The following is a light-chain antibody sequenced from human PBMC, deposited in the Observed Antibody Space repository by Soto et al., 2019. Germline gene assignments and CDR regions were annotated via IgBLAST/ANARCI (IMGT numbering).Light chain of an antibody. J-gene: IGKJ1*01. V-gene: IGKV1-6*01. CDR1: QGITND. Sequence: AVQMTQSTSSLSASVGDRVTITCRASQGITNDLGWYQQKPGKAPKLLIYAASSLQSGVPSRFSGSGSGTDFTLTISCLQSEDFATYYCQQYYSYPWTFGQGTKVDIK. CDR2: AAS. CDR3: QQYYSYPWT.